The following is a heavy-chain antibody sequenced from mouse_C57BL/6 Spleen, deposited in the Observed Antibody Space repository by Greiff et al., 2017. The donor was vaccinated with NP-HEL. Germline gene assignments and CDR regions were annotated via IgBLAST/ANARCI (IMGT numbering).Heavy chain of an antibody. D-gene: IGHD4-1*01. CDR2: IDPSDSET. Sequence: QVHVKQPGAELVRPGSSVKLSCKASGYTFTSYWMHWVKQRPIQGLEWIGNIDPSDSETHYNQKFKDKATLTVDKSSSTAYMQLSSLTSEDSAVYYCARETGTSFDYWGQGTTLTVSS. CDR3: ARETGTSFDY. J-gene: IGHJ2*01. V-gene: IGHV1-52*01. CDR1: GYTFTSYW.